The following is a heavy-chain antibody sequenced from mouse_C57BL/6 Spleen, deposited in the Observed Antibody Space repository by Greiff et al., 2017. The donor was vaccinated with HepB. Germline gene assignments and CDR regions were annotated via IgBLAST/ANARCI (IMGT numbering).Heavy chain of an antibody. CDR1: GYAFSSSW. V-gene: IGHV1-82*01. Sequence: QVQLKQSGPELVKPGASVKISCKASGYAFSSSWMNWVKQRPGKGLEWIGRIYPGDGDTNYNGKFKGKATLTADKSSSTAYMQLSSLTSEDSAVYFCASLADWYFDVWGTGTTVTVSS. D-gene: IGHD1-1*01. CDR2: IYPGDGDT. CDR3: ASLADWYFDV. J-gene: IGHJ1*03.